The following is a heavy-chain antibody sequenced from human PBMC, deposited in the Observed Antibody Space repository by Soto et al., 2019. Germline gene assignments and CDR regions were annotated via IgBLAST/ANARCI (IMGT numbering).Heavy chain of an antibody. V-gene: IGHV3-7*01. CDR2: IKPDGSEK. CDR3: VRARIDY. Sequence: EVQLVESGGGLVQPGESLRLSCAASGFTFSNYWMTWVRQAPGKGLEWVANIKPDGSEKFYVDSVKGRFTISRDNANNLLYLQMNSLRAEDTAVYYCVRARIDYWGQGTLVTVSS. CDR1: GFTFSNYW. J-gene: IGHJ4*02.